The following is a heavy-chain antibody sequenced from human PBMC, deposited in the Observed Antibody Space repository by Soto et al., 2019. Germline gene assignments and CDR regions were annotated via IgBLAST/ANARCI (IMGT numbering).Heavy chain of an antibody. CDR2: ISGSGGST. J-gene: IGHJ6*03. V-gene: IGHV3-23*01. CDR3: AKAPPRYGSGPGYYYYYMDV. CDR1: GFTFSSYA. D-gene: IGHD3-10*01. Sequence: GGSLRLSCAASGFTFSSYAMSWVRQAPGKGLEWVSAISGSGGSTYYADSVKGRFTISRDNSKNTLYLQMNSLRAEDTAVYYCAKAPPRYGSGPGYYYYYMDVWGKGTTVTVSS.